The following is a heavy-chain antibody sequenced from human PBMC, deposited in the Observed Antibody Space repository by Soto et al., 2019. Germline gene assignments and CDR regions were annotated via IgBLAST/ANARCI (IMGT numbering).Heavy chain of an antibody. V-gene: IGHV4-59*01. Sequence: PSETLSLTCTVSGGSISSYYWSWIRQPPGKGLEWIGYIYYSGSTNYNHSLKSRVTISVDTSKNQFSLKLSSVTAADTAVYYCARYSATQDYFDYRGQGTLVTVSS. CDR1: GGSISSYY. D-gene: IGHD6-13*01. J-gene: IGHJ4*02. CDR3: ARYSATQDYFDY. CDR2: IYYSGST.